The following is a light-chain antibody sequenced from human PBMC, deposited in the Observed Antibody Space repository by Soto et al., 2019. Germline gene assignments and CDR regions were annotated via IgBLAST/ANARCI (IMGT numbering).Light chain of an antibody. CDR2: GAS. V-gene: IGKV3-15*01. CDR1: QSVSTN. CDR3: QQYHNWPPYT. Sequence: EIVMPQSPATLSVSPGERDTLSFRASQSVSTNLAWYQQKPGQAPRLLMYGASTRATGIPARFSGSVSGTEFTLTISSLQSEAFAVYYCQQYHNWPPYTFGQGTKLEIK. J-gene: IGKJ2*01.